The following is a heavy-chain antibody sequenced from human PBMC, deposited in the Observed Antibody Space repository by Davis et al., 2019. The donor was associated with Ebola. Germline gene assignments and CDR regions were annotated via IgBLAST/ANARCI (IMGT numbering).Heavy chain of an antibody. CDR2: ISSSGSTI. CDR1: GFTFSDYY. V-gene: IGHV3-11*01. D-gene: IGHD5-24*01. Sequence: GESLKISCAASGFTFSDYYMSWIRQAPGKGLEWVSYISSSGSTIYYADSVKGRFTISRDNAKNSLYLQMNSLRADDTAVYYCAKTVGWLQQAGEEYFQNWGQGTLVTVSS. CDR3: AKTVGWLQQAGEEYFQN. J-gene: IGHJ1*01.